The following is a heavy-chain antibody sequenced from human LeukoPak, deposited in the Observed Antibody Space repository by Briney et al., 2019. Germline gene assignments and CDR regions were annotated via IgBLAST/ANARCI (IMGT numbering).Heavy chain of an antibody. V-gene: IGHV3-23*01. CDR1: GFSFSNCA. J-gene: IGHJ4*02. Sequence: GGSLRLSCAASGFSFSNCAMTWVRQAPGRGLEWVSSISGSGGSTYYADSVKGRFAISRDNFKNTLYLQMNSLRAEDTAVYYCAKSALYFWSGYFDYWGQGTLVTVSS. CDR3: AKSALYFWSGYFDY. CDR2: ISGSGGST. D-gene: IGHD3-3*01.